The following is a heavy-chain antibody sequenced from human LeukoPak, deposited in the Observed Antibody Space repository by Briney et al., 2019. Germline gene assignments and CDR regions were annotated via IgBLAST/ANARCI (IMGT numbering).Heavy chain of an antibody. Sequence: PSETLSLTCTVSGGSISSSSYYWGWIRQPPGKGLEWIGSIYYSGSTYYNPSLKSRVTISVDTSKNQFSLKLSSVTAADTAVYYCARRIQLGYCSGGSCYDYYYMDVWGKGTTVTVSS. CDR2: IYYSGST. CDR3: ARRIQLGYCSGGSCYDYYYMDV. J-gene: IGHJ6*03. V-gene: IGHV4-39*01. D-gene: IGHD2-15*01. CDR1: GGSISSSSYY.